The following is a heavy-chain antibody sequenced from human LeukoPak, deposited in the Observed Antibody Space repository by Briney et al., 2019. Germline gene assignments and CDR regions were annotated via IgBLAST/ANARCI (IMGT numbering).Heavy chain of an antibody. CDR2: IYNSGNT. J-gene: IGHJ3*01. V-gene: IGHV4-39*01. D-gene: IGHD3-22*01. CDR3: AKLLWYYDSSGLKPDAFDV. CDR1: GGSMRSSGYY. Sequence: SETLSLTCTVSGGSMRSSGYYWGWIRPPPGKGLEWIGTIYNSGNTFYKPSLKSRVTISVDTSKNQFSLRLSSVTAADTAMYYCAKLLWYYDSSGLKPDAFDVWGQGTMVTVSS.